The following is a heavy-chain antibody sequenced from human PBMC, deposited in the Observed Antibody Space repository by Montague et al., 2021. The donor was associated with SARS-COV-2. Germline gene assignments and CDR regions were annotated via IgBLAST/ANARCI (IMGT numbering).Heavy chain of an antibody. CDR1: GDSVAVKRDA. D-gene: IGHD5/OR15-5a*01. J-gene: IGHJ3*01. V-gene: IGHV6-1*01. Sequence: CAISGDSVAVKRDAGKWIRHTPSSGLHWERMSYYMSKKYTDYAVSVRNRITVNSDTSKNQVSLHLTSVTPDDTAVYFCARDLGISLSTGRVDASDVWGQGTMVTVSS. CDR3: ARDLGISLSTGRVDASDV. CDR2: SYYMSKKYT.